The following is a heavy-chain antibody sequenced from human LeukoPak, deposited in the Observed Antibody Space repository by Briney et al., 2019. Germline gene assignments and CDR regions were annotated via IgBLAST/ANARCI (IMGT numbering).Heavy chain of an antibody. CDR1: GFTFSNYA. D-gene: IGHD3-10*01. J-gene: IGHJ6*03. CDR3: ARGSTMVRGVTLHYYYYYMDV. Sequence: GGSLRLSCAASGFTFSNYAMSWVRQAPGKGLEWVANIKQDRSEKYYVDSVKGRFTISRDNGKNSLYLQMNSLRAEDTAVYYCARGSTMVRGVTLHYYYYYMDVWGKGTTVTVSS. V-gene: IGHV3-7*01. CDR2: IKQDRSEK.